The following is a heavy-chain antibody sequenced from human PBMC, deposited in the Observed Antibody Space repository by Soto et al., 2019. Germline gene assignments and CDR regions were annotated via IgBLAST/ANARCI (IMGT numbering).Heavy chain of an antibody. J-gene: IGHJ2*01. Sequence: EVQLVESGGGLVQPGGSLRLSCAASGFTFSSYSMNWVRQAPGKGLEWVSYTSSGSATIYYADSVKGRFTISRDNAKNSLYLQMNSLRDEDTAVYYCTRDSACYSSSSGSYWYFDLWGRGTMVTVSS. V-gene: IGHV3-48*02. CDR1: GFTFSSYS. CDR3: TRDSACYSSSSGSYWYFDL. D-gene: IGHD6-6*01. CDR2: TSSGSATI.